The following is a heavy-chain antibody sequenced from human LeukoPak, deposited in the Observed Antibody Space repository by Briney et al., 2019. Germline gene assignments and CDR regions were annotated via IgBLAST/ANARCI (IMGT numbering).Heavy chain of an antibody. J-gene: IGHJ4*02. CDR1: GGSISSYS. Sequence: SETLSLTCSVSGGSISSYSWSWIRQPPGEGLEWIGYIYTTGGTDYNPPLKSRVSISRDKTKNQFSLELSSATAADTAVYYCAGRSPSSGWCFDSWGQGTLVTVSS. V-gene: IGHV4-4*09. CDR3: AGRSPSSGWCFDS. CDR2: IYTTGGT. D-gene: IGHD6-13*01.